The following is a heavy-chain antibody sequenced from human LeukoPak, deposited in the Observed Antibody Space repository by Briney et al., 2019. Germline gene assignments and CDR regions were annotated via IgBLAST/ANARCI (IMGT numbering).Heavy chain of an antibody. CDR3: ARGGDHSPSHDYFYHFMDV. V-gene: IGHV4-4*07. CDR1: GGSPRGYY. Sequence: PSETLSLTLTVSGGSPRGYYWGWIRPPAGKGLEWIGRVNSGDNNDSIPSLRSRLAMSLDTSTNRCSLRMTSVTAADTAVYYCARGGDHSPSHDYFYHFMDVWGKGTTVTVSS. D-gene: IGHD6-13*01. CDR2: VNSGDNN. J-gene: IGHJ6*03.